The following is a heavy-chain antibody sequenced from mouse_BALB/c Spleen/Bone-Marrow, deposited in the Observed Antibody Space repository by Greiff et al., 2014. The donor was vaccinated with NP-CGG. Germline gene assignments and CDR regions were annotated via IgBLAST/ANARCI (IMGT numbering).Heavy chain of an antibody. CDR1: GYTFTDYI. CDR2: FYPGSGSI. Sequence: VKLQESGSELVKPGASVKLSCKASGYTFTDYIIHWVKQRSGQGLEWIGWFYPGSGSIKSNEKFKDRATLTADKSSSTVYMELSRLTSEDSAVYFCARREQQYGNLFAYWGQGTLVTVSA. D-gene: IGHD2-10*02. J-gene: IGHJ3*01. V-gene: IGHV1-62-2*01. CDR3: ARREQQYGNLFAY.